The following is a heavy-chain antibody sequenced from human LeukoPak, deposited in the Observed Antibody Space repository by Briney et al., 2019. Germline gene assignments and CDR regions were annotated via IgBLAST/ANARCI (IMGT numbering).Heavy chain of an antibody. CDR3: ARVGTWELQRVFDY. D-gene: IGHD1-26*01. Sequence: PGGSLRLSCAASGFTLTDYWMTWVRQVPGKGLEWVANIQRGGSESYYVDSVKGRFTISRENAKNSLYLQMDGLRVEDTAVYYCARVGTWELQRVFDYWGQGTLVTVSS. CDR2: IQRGGSES. CDR1: GFTLTDYW. V-gene: IGHV3-7*01. J-gene: IGHJ4*02.